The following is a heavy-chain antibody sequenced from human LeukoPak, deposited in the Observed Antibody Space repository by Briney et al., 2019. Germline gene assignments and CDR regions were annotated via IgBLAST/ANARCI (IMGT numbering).Heavy chain of an antibody. D-gene: IGHD4-17*01. CDR3: ARGQGTVTTH. Sequence: SETLSLTCAVSGGSFSGYYWTWIRQPPGKGLEWIGEVNHSGSANYNPSLKSRVTISLDTSKNQFSLNLSSVTAADTAVYYCARGQGTVTTHWGQGTLVTVSS. J-gene: IGHJ4*02. CDR2: VNHSGSA. V-gene: IGHV4-34*01. CDR1: GGSFSGYY.